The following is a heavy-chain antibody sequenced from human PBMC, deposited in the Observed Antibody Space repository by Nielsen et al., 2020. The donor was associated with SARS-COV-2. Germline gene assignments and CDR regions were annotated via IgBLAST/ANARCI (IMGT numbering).Heavy chain of an antibody. Sequence: RQAPGKGLEWIGSIYYSGSTYYNPSLKSRVTISVDTSKNQFSLKLSSVTAADTAVYYCARHDGSDVLLWFGEFYNWFDPWGQGTLVTVSS. V-gene: IGHV4-39*01. J-gene: IGHJ5*02. D-gene: IGHD3-10*01. CDR2: IYYSGST. CDR3: ARHDGSDVLLWFGEFYNWFDP.